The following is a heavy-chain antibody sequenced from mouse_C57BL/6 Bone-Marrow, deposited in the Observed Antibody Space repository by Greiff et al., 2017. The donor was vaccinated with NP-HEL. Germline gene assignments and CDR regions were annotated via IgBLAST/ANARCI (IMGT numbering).Heavy chain of an antibody. CDR3: TRGWLLLTLAMDY. V-gene: IGHV1-15*01. Sequence: VKLQESGAELVRPGASVTLSCKASGYTFTDYEMHWVKQTPVHGLEWIGAIDPETGGTAYNQKFKGKAILTADKSSTTAYMELRSLTSEDSAVYYCTRGWLLLTLAMDYWGQGTSVTVSS. CDR2: IDPETGGT. CDR1: GYTFTDYE. D-gene: IGHD2-3*01. J-gene: IGHJ4*01.